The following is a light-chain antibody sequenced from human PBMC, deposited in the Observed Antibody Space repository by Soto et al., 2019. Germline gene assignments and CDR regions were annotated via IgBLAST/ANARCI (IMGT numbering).Light chain of an antibody. CDR2: GAS. CDR1: QSVSSSY. V-gene: IGKV3-20*01. Sequence: KLSPAAVSVKPSERATLSFRASQSVSSSYLAWYQQKPGQAPRLLIYGASSRATGIPDRFSGSGSGTDFTLTISRLEPEDFAVYHCQQYNSWPWTFGQGTKVDI. J-gene: IGKJ1*01. CDR3: QQYNSWPWT.